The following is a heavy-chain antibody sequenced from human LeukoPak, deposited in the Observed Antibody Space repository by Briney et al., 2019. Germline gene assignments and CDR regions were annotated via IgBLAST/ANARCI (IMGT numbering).Heavy chain of an antibody. CDR1: GFTVSSNY. J-gene: IGHJ4*02. Sequence: GGSLRLSCAASGFTVSSNYMSWVRQAPGKGLEWVSVIYSGGSTYYADSVKGRFTISRDNSKNTLYLQMNSLRAEDTAVYYCARDGVAAADHFDYWGQGTLDTVSS. D-gene: IGHD6-13*01. V-gene: IGHV3-53*01. CDR3: ARDGVAAADHFDY. CDR2: IYSGGST.